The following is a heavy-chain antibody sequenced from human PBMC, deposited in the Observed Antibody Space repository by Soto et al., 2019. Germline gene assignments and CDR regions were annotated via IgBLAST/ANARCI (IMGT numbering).Heavy chain of an antibody. V-gene: IGHV3-7*01. Sequence: HPGGSLRLSCAASGFTFSSYWMSWVRQAPGKGLEWVANIKQDGSEKYYVDSVKGRFTISRDNAKNSLYLQMNSLRAEDTAVYYCAREVWRQVYAIPGYYYYGMDVWGQGTTVTVSS. CDR3: AREVWRQVYAIPGYYYYGMDV. CDR2: IKQDGSEK. J-gene: IGHJ6*02. D-gene: IGHD2-8*01. CDR1: GFTFSSYW.